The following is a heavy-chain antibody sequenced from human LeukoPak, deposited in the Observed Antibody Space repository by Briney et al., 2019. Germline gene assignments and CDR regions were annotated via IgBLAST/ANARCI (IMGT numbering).Heavy chain of an antibody. J-gene: IGHJ6*03. CDR3: ARVDRYHYYLDV. V-gene: IGHV1-69*05. CDR1: GGTFSSYS. Sequence: PAASVKVSCKASGGTFSSYSITWVRQASGQGLEWMGGIMPLFNTANYAQQFQGRVTITTDESTSTAYMELSSLRFEDTAMYYCARVDRYHYYLDVWGKGTTVTVSS. CDR2: IMPLFNTA.